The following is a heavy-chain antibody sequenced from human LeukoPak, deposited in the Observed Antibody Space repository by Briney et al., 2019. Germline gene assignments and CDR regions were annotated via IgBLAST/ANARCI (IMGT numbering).Heavy chain of an antibody. J-gene: IGHJ3*02. Sequence: PSQTLSLTCTVSGGSISSGSYYWSWIRQPAGKGLEWIGRIYTSGSTNYNPSLKSRVTISVDTSKNQFSLKLSSVTAADTAVYYCARVREEATTVVTASAFDIWGQGTMVTVSS. D-gene: IGHD4-23*01. V-gene: IGHV4-61*02. CDR1: GGSISSGSYY. CDR3: ARVREEATTVVTASAFDI. CDR2: IYTSGST.